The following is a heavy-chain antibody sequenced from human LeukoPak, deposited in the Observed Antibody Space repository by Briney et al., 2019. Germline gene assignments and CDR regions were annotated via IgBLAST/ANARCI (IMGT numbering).Heavy chain of an antibody. CDR2: ISGSGGST. CDR3: AKDLHPNGDLIPDAFDI. J-gene: IGHJ3*02. D-gene: IGHD4-17*01. Sequence: GGSLRLSCAASGFTFSSYAMSWVRQAPGKGLEWVSAISGSGGSTYYADSVKGRFTISRDNSKNTLYLQMNSPRAEDTAVYYCAKDLHPNGDLIPDAFDIWGQGTMVTVSS. V-gene: IGHV3-23*01. CDR1: GFTFSSYA.